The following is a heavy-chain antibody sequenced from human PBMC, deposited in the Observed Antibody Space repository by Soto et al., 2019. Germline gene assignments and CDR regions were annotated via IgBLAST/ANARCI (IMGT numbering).Heavy chain of an antibody. CDR2: MNPNSANT. J-gene: IGHJ3*02. CDR1: GYTFTNYD. D-gene: IGHD1-26*01. V-gene: IGHV1-8*01. CDR3: ARGATGRGAFDI. Sequence: GASVKVSCKASGYTFTNYDINWVRQATGQGLEWMGWMNPNSANTGYAQKFQGRVTMTRNTSINTAYMELSSLRAEDTAVYYCARGATGRGAFDIWGQGTMVT.